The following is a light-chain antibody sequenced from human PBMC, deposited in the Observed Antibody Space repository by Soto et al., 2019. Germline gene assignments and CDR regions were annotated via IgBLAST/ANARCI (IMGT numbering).Light chain of an antibody. J-gene: IGLJ1*01. CDR1: SSNIGSNN. CDR3: SAWDDSLNGDV. V-gene: IGLV1-44*01. Sequence: QSVLTPSPSSSGTPGQRVTISCSGSSSNIGSNNVNWYQQLPGAAPRLLIYGDSQRPSGVPDRFSASKSGTSASLAISGLQSEDEADYYCSAWDDSLNGDVFGTGTKVTVL. CDR2: GDS.